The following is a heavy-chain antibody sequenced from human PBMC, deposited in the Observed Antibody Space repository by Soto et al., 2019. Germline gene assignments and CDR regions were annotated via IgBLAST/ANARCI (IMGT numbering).Heavy chain of an antibody. CDR3: AREGSVVVVITRGAFDI. Sequence: ASVKVSCKASGYTFTSYGISWVRQAPGQGLEWMGWISAYNGNTNYAQKLQGRVTMTTDTSTSTAYMELRSLRSDDTAVYYCAREGSVVVVITRGAFDIWGQGTMVTVSS. V-gene: IGHV1-18*01. J-gene: IGHJ3*02. CDR1: GYTFTSYG. D-gene: IGHD3-22*01. CDR2: ISAYNGNT.